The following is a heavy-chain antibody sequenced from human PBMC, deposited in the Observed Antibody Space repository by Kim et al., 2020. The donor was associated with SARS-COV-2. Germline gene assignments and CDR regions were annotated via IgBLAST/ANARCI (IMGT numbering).Heavy chain of an antibody. CDR3: AKDSQLYDILTGYRIPLVGMDV. J-gene: IGHJ6*02. CDR2: ISGSGGST. V-gene: IGHV3-23*01. CDR1: GFTFSSYA. D-gene: IGHD3-9*01. Sequence: GGSLRLSCAASGFTFSSYAMSWVRQAPGKGLEWVSAISGSGGSTYYADSVKGRFTISRDNSKNTLYLQMNSLRAEDTAVYYCAKDSQLYDILTGYRIPLVGMDVWGQGTTVTVSS.